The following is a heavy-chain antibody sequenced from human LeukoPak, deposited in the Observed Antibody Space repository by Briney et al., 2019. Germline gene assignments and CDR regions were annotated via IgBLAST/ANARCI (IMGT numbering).Heavy chain of an antibody. D-gene: IGHD1-26*01. V-gene: IGHV3-21*01. CDR3: ASRKELLGWYYFDY. J-gene: IGHJ4*02. Sequence: GGSLRLSCAVSEFTFRSYGMHWVRQAPGKGLEWVSSISSSSSYIYYADSVKGRFTISRDNAKNSLSLQMNSLTAEDTAVYYCASRKELLGWYYFDYWGQGTLVTVSS. CDR2: ISSSSSYI. CDR1: EFTFRSYG.